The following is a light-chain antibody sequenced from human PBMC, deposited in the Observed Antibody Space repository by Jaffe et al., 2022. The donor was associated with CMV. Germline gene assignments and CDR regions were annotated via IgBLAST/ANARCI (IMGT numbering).Light chain of an antibody. CDR1: QDINKY. CDR3: QQSYMLPYT. CDR2: DTS. J-gene: IGKJ2*01. V-gene: IGKV1-33*01. Sequence: DIQMTQSPSSLSASIGDRVTISCQASQDINKYLNWYQQKPGKAPNLLIFDTSDLETGVPSRFSGSGSGTHFTFTISSLQPEDVATYSCQQSYMLPYTFGQGTKLEIK.